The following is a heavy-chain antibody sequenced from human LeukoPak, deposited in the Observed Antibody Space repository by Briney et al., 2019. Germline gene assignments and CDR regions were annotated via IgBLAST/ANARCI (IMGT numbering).Heavy chain of an antibody. CDR3: VRLLRPYSNSGYFDY. CDR2: IHCGDSDT. J-gene: IGHJ4*02. V-gene: IGHV5-51*01. CDR1: GYSFTNHW. D-gene: IGHD6-6*01. Sequence: NHGESLKISCRGSGYSFTNHWIGWVRQMPGKGLEYMGIIHCGDSDTRYSPSFQGQATISADKSITTAYLQWSSLKASDSAMYYCVRLLRPYSNSGYFDYWGQGTLVTVSS.